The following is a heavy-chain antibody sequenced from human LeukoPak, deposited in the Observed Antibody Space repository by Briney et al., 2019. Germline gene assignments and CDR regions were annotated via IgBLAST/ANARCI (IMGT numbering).Heavy chain of an antibody. CDR3: SSHPNSVGVDPARSY. Sequence: SETLSLTCTVSGGSVSTSVYYWAWIRQPPGKGLEWIGSVYHRGTTYYNPSLMSQVTISVDTSRNQFSLNLSSVTAADTAVYYCSSHPNSVGVDPARSYWGQGTLVTVSS. CDR2: VYHRGTT. D-gene: IGHD1-26*01. V-gene: IGHV4-39*07. CDR1: GGSVSTSVYY. J-gene: IGHJ4*02.